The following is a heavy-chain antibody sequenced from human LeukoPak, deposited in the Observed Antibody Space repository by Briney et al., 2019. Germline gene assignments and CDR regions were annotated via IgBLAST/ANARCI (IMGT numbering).Heavy chain of an antibody. CDR2: IYTSGST. CDR1: GGSISSGSYY. V-gene: IGHV4-61*02. CDR3: ARDRYYDSSGYSLHSFDI. Sequence: SQTLSLTCTVSGGSISSGSYYWSWIRQLAGKGLEWIGRIYTSGSTNYNPSLKSRVTISVDTSKNQFSLKLSSVTAADTAVYYCARDRYYDSSGYSLHSFDIWGQGTMVTVSS. J-gene: IGHJ3*02. D-gene: IGHD3-22*01.